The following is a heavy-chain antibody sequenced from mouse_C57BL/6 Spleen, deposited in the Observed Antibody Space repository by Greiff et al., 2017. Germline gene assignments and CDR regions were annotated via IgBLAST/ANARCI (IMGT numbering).Heavy chain of an antibody. CDR3: ARRGFFYAMDY. V-gene: IGHV1-26*01. CDR2: INPNNGGT. CDR1: GYTFTDYY. J-gene: IGHJ4*01. Sequence: VQLQQSGPELVKPGASVKISCKASGYTFTDYYMNWVKQSHGKSLEWIGDINPNNGGTSYNQKFKGKATLTVDKSSSTAYMELRSLTSEDSAFYYCARRGFFYAMDYWGQGTSVTVSS.